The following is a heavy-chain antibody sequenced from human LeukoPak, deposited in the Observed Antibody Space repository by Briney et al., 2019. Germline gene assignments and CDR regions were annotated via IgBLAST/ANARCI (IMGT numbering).Heavy chain of an antibody. J-gene: IGHJ4*02. Sequence: ASVKVSCKASGYTFTSYGISWVRQAPGQGLEWMGWISAYNGNTNYAQKLQGRVTMTTDTSTSTAYMELRSLRSDDTAVYYCARAVGWTYYYDSSPEYYFDYWGQGTLVTVSS. D-gene: IGHD3-22*01. CDR2: ISAYNGNT. CDR3: ARAVGWTYYYDSSPEYYFDY. CDR1: GYTFTSYG. V-gene: IGHV1-18*01.